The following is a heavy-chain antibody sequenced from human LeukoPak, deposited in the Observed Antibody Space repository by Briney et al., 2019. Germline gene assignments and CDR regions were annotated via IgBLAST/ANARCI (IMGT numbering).Heavy chain of an antibody. CDR3: ARPRVVVAATRSSGWFDP. J-gene: IGHJ5*02. CDR1: GYTFTSYG. V-gene: IGHV1-18*01. D-gene: IGHD2-15*01. Sequence: GASVKVSCKASGYTFTSYGISWVRQAPGQGLEWMGCSSAYNGNTNYAQKLQGRVTMTTDTSTSTAYMELRSLRSDDTAVYYCARPRVVVAATRSSGWFDPWGQGTLVTVSS. CDR2: SSAYNGNT.